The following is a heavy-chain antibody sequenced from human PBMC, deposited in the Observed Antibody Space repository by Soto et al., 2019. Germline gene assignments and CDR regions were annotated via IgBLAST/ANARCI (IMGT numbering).Heavy chain of an antibody. V-gene: IGHV4-31*03. Sequence: QVQLQESGPGLVKPSQTLSLTCTVSGGSISSGGYYWSWIRQHPGKGLEWIGYIYYSGSTYYNPSLKRRVTISVDTSKNQFSLKLSSVTAADTAVYYCERGTAMVNPEDYWGQGTLVTVSS. CDR1: GGSISSGGYY. D-gene: IGHD5-18*01. J-gene: IGHJ4*02. CDR2: IYYSGST. CDR3: ERGTAMVNPEDY.